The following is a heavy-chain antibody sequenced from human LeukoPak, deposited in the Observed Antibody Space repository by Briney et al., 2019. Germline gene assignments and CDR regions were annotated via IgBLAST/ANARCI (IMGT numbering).Heavy chain of an antibody. D-gene: IGHD2-21*02. V-gene: IGHV1-46*01. J-gene: IGHJ6*03. CDR3: ARAVVTSYYYYYYVDV. CDR2: INPSGGST. CDR1: GYTSTSYY. Sequence: ASVKVSCKASGYTSTSYYMHWVRQAPGQGLEWMGIINPSGGSTSYAQKFQGRVTMTRNTSISTAYMELSSLRSDDTAVYYCARAVVTSYYYYYYVDVWGKGTTVTVSS.